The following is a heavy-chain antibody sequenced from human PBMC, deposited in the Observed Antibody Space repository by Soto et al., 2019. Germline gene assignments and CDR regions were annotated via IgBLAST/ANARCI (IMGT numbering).Heavy chain of an antibody. CDR3: ARGLRH. D-gene: IGHD4-17*01. CDR1: GGSFSGYY. CDR2: INHSGST. J-gene: IGHJ4*02. V-gene: IGHV4-34*01. Sequence: QVQLQQWGAGLLKPSETLSLTCAVYGGSFSGYYWCWIRQPPGKGLERIGEINHSGSTNYNPSLKSRVTISVDTPKNQFSLKLSSVTAADTAVYYCARGLRHWGQGTLVTVSS.